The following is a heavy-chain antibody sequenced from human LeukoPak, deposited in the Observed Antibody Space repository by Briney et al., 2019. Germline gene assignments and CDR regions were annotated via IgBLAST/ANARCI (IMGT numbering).Heavy chain of an antibody. V-gene: IGHV3-53*04. CDR1: GFIVSSNH. D-gene: IGHD1-14*01. Sequence: GGSLRLSCAASGFIVSSNHMSWVCQAPGKGLEWVSVIYRGGSTYFADPVKGRFSISRHNSKNTVSLQLNRLRPEDTAVYYCARFRDRTIDDAFDIWGQGTMVTASS. CDR2: IYRGGST. CDR3: ARFRDRTIDDAFDI. J-gene: IGHJ3*02.